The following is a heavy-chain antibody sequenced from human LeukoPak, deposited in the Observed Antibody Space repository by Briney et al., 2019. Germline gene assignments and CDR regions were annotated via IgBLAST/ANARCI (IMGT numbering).Heavy chain of an antibody. J-gene: IGHJ5*02. Sequence: SVKVSCKASGGTFSSYTISWVRQAPGQGLEWMGRIIPILGIANYAQKFQGRVTITADKSTSTAYMELSSLRSEDTAVYHCARGHHRYCSSTSCPNWFDPWGQGTLVTVSS. D-gene: IGHD2-2*01. CDR3: ARGHHRYCSSTSCPNWFDP. V-gene: IGHV1-69*02. CDR2: IIPILGIA. CDR1: GGTFSSYT.